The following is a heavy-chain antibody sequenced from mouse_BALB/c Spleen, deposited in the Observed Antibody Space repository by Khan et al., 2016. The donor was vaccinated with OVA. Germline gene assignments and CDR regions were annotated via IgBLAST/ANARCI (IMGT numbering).Heavy chain of an antibody. CDR2: IWAGGST. V-gene: IGHV2-9*02. Sequence: QVQLKQSGPVLVAPSQSLSITCTVSGFSLTSYGVHWVRQPPGKGLEWLGIIWAGGSTNYNSALMSRLSISKDNSKSQVFLKMNSLQTDDTAMYYCASDTTATPYWGQGTLVTVSA. CDR3: ASDTTATPY. J-gene: IGHJ3*01. D-gene: IGHD1-2*01. CDR1: GFSLTSYG.